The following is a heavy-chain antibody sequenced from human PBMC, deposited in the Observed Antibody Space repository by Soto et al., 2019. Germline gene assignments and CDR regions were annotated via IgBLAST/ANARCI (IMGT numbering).Heavy chain of an antibody. Sequence: QVQLQESGPGLVKPSETLSLTCTVSGGSVSRGSKCWSWIRQPPGKGLEWIGYIYYSGSTNYNPSLKSRVTISVDTSKTQFSLNLSSVTAADTAVYYCATGVGGATSWFDPWGQGTLVTVSS. CDR2: IYYSGST. J-gene: IGHJ5*02. D-gene: IGHD1-26*01. CDR1: GGSVSRGSKC. CDR3: ATGVGGATSWFDP. V-gene: IGHV4-61*01.